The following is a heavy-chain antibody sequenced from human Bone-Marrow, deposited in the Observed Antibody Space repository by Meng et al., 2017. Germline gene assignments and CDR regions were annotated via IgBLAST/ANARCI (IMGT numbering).Heavy chain of an antibody. D-gene: IGHD2-21*02. CDR2: ISVSGDST. CDR3: ATRGDHGVHYFDY. V-gene: IGHV3-23*01. CDR1: GFICSCPA. J-gene: IGHJ4*02. Sequence: GESLNISCAASGFICSCPARSWVRQAPGQVLEWVSTISVSGDSTYYADSVKSLFTISRENSKNAQFLQMNSLRDEDTAVYYCATRGDHGVHYFDYWGQGTLVTVSS.